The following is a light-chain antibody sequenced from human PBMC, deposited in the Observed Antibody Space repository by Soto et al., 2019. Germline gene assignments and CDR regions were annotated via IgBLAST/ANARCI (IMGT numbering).Light chain of an antibody. CDR1: QSIGNL. Sequence: IQMTQSPSTLSASVGDRVTITCRASQSIGNLLAWYQQKSGKAPKLLIYAASSLQSGVPSRFSGSGSGTDFTLTISSLQPEDFATYYCLQDYNYPRTFGQGTKVEIK. CDR2: AAS. J-gene: IGKJ1*01. V-gene: IGKV1-6*01. CDR3: LQDYNYPRT.